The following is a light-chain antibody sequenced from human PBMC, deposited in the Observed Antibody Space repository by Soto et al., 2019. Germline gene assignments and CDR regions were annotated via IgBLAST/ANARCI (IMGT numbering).Light chain of an antibody. CDR1: QGISSY. V-gene: IGKV1-8*01. Sequence: AILMSQSPSSLSAAAGDRVTITFRASQGISSYLAWYQQKPGKAPKLLIYAASTLEAGVPSRFRGSGSGTDFTFTISRLQPEDIATYYCQQYENLPTFGQGTRLEIK. CDR3: QQYENLPT. J-gene: IGKJ5*01. CDR2: AAS.